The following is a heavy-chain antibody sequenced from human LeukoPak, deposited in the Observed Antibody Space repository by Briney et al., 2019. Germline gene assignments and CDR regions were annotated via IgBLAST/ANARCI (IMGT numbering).Heavy chain of an antibody. CDR2: TSGSGGST. CDR3: AKVPYYDYVWGSQPLDY. D-gene: IGHD3-16*01. J-gene: IGHJ4*02. V-gene: IGHV3-23*01. CDR1: GFTFSSYA. Sequence: HAGGSLRLSCAASGFTFSSYAMSWVRQAPGKGLEWVSSTSGSGGSTYYADSVKGRFTISRDNSKNTLYLQMNSLRAEDTAVYYCAKVPYYDYVWGSQPLDYWGQGTLVTVSS.